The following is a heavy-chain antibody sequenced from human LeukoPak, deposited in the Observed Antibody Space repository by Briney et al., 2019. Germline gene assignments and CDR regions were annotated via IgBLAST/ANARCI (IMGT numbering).Heavy chain of an antibody. CDR2: ISTYNGET. J-gene: IGHJ4*02. Sequence: ASVKVSCKASGNTFSNYGISWVRQAPGQGLEWMGWISTYNGETIYAQKVQGRVTMTTDTSTSTAYMELRSLRSDDTAVYYCAKDRWRDGSSSFDNWGQGTLVTVSS. D-gene: IGHD6-6*01. CDR1: GNTFSNYG. V-gene: IGHV1-18*01. CDR3: AKDRWRDGSSSFDN.